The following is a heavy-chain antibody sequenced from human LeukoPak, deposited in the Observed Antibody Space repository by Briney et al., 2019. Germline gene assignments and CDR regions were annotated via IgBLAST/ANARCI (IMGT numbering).Heavy chain of an antibody. CDR2: IYSGGST. D-gene: IGHD3-22*01. CDR1: GFTVSSNY. J-gene: IGHJ4*02. Sequence: PGGSLRLSCAASGFTVSSNYMSWVRQAPGKGLEWVSVIYSGGSTYYADSVKGRFTISRDNSKNTLYLQMNSLRAEDTAVYYCARDFPAKKDYYDSSGDFDYWGQGTLVTVSS. V-gene: IGHV3-66*02. CDR3: ARDFPAKKDYYDSSGDFDY.